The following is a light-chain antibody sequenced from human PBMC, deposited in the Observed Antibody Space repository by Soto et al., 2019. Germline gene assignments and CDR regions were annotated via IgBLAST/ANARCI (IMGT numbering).Light chain of an antibody. J-gene: IGKJ5*01. V-gene: IGKV1-33*01. CDR1: QDISNY. CDR3: QQYDNLPIT. CDR2: DAS. Sequence: IQMTQAPSSLSASVGDRVTMTCQASQDISNYLNWYQQKPGKAPKLLIYDASNLETGVPSRFSGSGSGTDFTFTISSLQPEDIATYYCQQYDNLPITFGQGTRLEI.